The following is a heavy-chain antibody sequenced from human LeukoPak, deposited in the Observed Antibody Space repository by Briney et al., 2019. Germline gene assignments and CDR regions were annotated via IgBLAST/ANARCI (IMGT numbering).Heavy chain of an antibody. J-gene: IGHJ4*02. D-gene: IGHD5-12*01. CDR1: GYTLTELS. V-gene: IGHV1-24*01. Sequence: GSVKVSCKVSGYTLTELSMHWVRHALGKGREWMGGFDPEDGEKIYAQKFQGRVTMSEDKSTDTAYMELSSLRSEDTAVYCCGTGYEYRVPKFDSWGQGTLVSVSS. CDR3: GTGYEYRVPKFDS. CDR2: FDPEDGEK.